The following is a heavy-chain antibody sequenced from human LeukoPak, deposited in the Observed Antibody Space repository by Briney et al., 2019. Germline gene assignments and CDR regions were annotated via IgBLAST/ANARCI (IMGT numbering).Heavy chain of an antibody. CDR1: GGTFTSYA. Sequence: SVTVSCKASGGTFTSYAISWVRQAPGQGLEWMGRIIPIFGIANYAQKFQGRVTITADKSTSTAYMELSSLRSEDTAVYYCASMVRGYYYYGMDVWGQGTTVTVSS. CDR3: ASMVRGYYYYGMDV. V-gene: IGHV1-69*04. D-gene: IGHD3-10*01. CDR2: IIPIFGIA. J-gene: IGHJ6*02.